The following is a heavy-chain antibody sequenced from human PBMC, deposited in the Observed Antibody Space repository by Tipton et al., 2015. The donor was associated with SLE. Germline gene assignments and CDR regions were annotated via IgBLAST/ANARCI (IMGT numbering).Heavy chain of an antibody. D-gene: IGHD6-13*01. J-gene: IGHJ2*01. CDR1: GFTFGNFG. CDR3: ARGVAAGHWYFDL. Sequence: SLRLSCAASGFTFGNFGMHWVRQAPGKGLEWVAFIRYDGSSTYYADAVKGRFTISRDNSKNTLYLQMNSPRPEDTAVYYCARGVAAGHWYFDLWGRGTLVTVSS. V-gene: IGHV3-30*02. CDR2: IRYDGSST.